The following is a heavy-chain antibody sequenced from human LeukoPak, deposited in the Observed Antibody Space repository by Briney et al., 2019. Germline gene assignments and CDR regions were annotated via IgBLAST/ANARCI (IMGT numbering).Heavy chain of an antibody. V-gene: IGHV1-18*01. CDR1: GYTFTSYG. CDR2: ISAYNGNT. D-gene: IGHD3-22*01. CDR3: ARDRYHDSNLLGPDAFDI. Sequence: ASVKVSCKASGYTFTSYGISWVRQAPGQGLEWMGWISAYNGNTNYAQKLQGRVTMTTDTSTSTAYMELRSLRSDDTAVYYCARDRYHDSNLLGPDAFDIWGQGTMVTVSS. J-gene: IGHJ3*02.